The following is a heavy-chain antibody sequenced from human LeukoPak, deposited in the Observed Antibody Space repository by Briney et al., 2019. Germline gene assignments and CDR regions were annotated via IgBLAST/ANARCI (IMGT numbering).Heavy chain of an antibody. D-gene: IGHD2-15*01. Sequence: ASVKVSCKASGYTFTGYYMHWVRQAPGQGLEWMGWINPNSGGTNYAQKFQGWVTMTRDTSISTAYMELRRLRSDDTAVYYCARDLGYCSGGSCYWGYYFDYWGQGTLVTVSS. V-gene: IGHV1-2*04. CDR1: GYTFTGYY. J-gene: IGHJ4*02. CDR2: INPNSGGT. CDR3: ARDLGYCSGGSCYWGYYFDY.